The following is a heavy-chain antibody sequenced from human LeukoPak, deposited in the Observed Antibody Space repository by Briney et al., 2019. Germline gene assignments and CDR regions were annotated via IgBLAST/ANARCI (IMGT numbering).Heavy chain of an antibody. J-gene: IGHJ4*02. Sequence: ASVKVSCKASGYTFTNYYVHWVRQAPGQGLEWMGRIIPIFGTANYAQKFQGRVTITTDESTSTAYMELSSLRSEDTAVYYCARGNWGAFDYWGQGALVTVSS. CDR3: ARGNWGAFDY. D-gene: IGHD7-27*01. V-gene: IGHV1-69*05. CDR2: IIPIFGTA. CDR1: GYTFTNYY.